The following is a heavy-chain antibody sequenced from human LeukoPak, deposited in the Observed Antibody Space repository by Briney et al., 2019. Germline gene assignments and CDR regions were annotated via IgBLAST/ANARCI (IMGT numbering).Heavy chain of an antibody. CDR2: ISYDGSNK. Sequence: QTGRSLRLSCAASGFTFSSYAMHWVRQAPGKGLEWVAVISYDGSNKYYADSVKGRFTISRDNSKNTLYLQMNSLRAEDTAVYYCAKDKGNDFWSGYYPYYFDYWGQGTLVTVSS. J-gene: IGHJ4*02. CDR1: GFTFSSYA. CDR3: AKDKGNDFWSGYYPYYFDY. V-gene: IGHV3-30-3*01. D-gene: IGHD3-3*01.